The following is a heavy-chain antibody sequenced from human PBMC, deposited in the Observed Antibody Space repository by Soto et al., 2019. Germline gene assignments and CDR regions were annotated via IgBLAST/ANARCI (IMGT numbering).Heavy chain of an antibody. CDR1: GFTFTRYS. V-gene: IGHV3-21*06. D-gene: IGHD1-1*01. CDR2: ISITNNYI. Sequence: PWGSRRLSCAASGFTFTRYSMNWVRQAPGKGLEWVSSISITNNYIYYGDSMKGRFTISRDNAKNSLYLEMNSLRAEDTAVYYCARESDDVTSNFECWGKGNMVIVSS. J-gene: IGHJ4*02. CDR3: ARESDDVTSNFEC.